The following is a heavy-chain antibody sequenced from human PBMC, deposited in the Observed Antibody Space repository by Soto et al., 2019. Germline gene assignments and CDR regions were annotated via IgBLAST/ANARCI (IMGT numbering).Heavy chain of an antibody. D-gene: IGHD4-17*01. V-gene: IGHV5-51*01. CDR3: ARRYGVNSEIDY. J-gene: IGHJ4*01. CDR1: GYSFTSNW. Sequence: GESLKISCKGSGYSFTSNWIVWVRQMPGKGLECMGIIFPGDSDTRYSPSFQGQVTISADKSISTAYLQWSSLKASDTAMYYCARRYGVNSEIDYWGHGTLVTVSS. CDR2: IFPGDSDT.